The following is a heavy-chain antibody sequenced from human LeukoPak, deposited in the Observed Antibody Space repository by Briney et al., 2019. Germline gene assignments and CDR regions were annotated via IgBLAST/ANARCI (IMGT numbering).Heavy chain of an antibody. CDR1: GGSISSYY. V-gene: IGHV4-59*01. CDR2: IYYSGST. J-gene: IGHJ2*01. CDR3: ARGCIAAADYWYFDF. Sequence: SETLSLTCTVSGGSISSYYWSWIRQPPGKGLEWIGYIYYSGSTNYNPSLKSRVTISVDTSKNQFSLKLSSVTAADTAVYYCARGCIAAADYWYFDFWGRGTLVTVSS. D-gene: IGHD6-13*01.